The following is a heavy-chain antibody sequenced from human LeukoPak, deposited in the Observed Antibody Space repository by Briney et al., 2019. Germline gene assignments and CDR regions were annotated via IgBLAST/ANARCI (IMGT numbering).Heavy chain of an antibody. CDR1: GYTFTGFY. V-gene: IGHV1-2*02. CDR2: INPDNGGT. J-gene: IGHJ4*02. Sequence: ASVKVSCKASGYTFTGFYMHWVRQASGQGLEWMGWINPDNGGTNFAQKFQGRVTMTRDTSIRTAYMELSRLRSDDTAVYYCARGGTYCTSNTCPDYWGQGTLVTVSS. D-gene: IGHD2-2*01. CDR3: ARGGTYCTSNTCPDY.